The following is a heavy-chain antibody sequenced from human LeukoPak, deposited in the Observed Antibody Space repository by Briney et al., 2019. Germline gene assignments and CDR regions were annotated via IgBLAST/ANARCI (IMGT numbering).Heavy chain of an antibody. D-gene: IGHD1-26*01. V-gene: IGHV3-72*01. Sequence: GGSLRPSCAASGFIFSDHYMDWVRQAPGKGLEWVGRSRNKARSYTTEYAASVKGRFTISRDDSKTSLYLQMNILKTEDTAVYYCVVETTKPFDYWGQGTLVTVSS. CDR2: SRNKARSYTT. CDR1: GFIFSDHY. CDR3: VVETTKPFDY. J-gene: IGHJ4*02.